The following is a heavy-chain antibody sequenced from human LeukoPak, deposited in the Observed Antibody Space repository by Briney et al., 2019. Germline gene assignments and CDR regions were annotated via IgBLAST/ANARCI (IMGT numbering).Heavy chain of an antibody. V-gene: IGHV4-34*01. D-gene: IGHD3-22*01. CDR2: INHSGST. Sequence: SETLSLTCAVYGGSFSGYYWSWIRQPPGKGLEWIGEINHSGSTNYNPSLKSRVTISVDTSKNQFSLKLSSVTAADTAVYYCARGVLGRRTRYYYDSSGYYVVYFDYWGQGTLVTVSS. J-gene: IGHJ4*02. CDR1: GGSFSGYY. CDR3: ARGVLGRRTRYYYDSSGYYVVYFDY.